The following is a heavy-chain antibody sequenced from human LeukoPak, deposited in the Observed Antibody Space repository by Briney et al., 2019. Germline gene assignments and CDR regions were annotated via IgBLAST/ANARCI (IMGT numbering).Heavy chain of an antibody. D-gene: IGHD3-10*01. CDR1: GFTFSSYS. Sequence: PGGSLRLSCAASGFTFSSYSMNWVRQAPGKGLEWVSSTSSSSSYIYYADSVKGRFTISRDNAKNSLYLQMNSLRAEDTAVYYCATEGTYYYGMDVWGKGTTVTVSS. V-gene: IGHV3-21*01. CDR3: ATEGTYYYGMDV. J-gene: IGHJ6*04. CDR2: TSSSSSYI.